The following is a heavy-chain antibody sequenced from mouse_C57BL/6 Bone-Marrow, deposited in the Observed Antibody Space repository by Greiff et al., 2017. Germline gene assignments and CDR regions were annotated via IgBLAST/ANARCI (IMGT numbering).Heavy chain of an antibody. CDR2: IYPRSGNT. J-gene: IGHJ4*01. Sequence: QVQLQQSGAELARPGASVKLSCKASGYTFTSYGISWVKQRTGQGLEWIGEIYPRSGNTYYNEKFKGKATLTADKSSSTAYMELRSLTSEDSAVYFCAILFDGYYVGYYAMDYWGQGTSVTVSS. V-gene: IGHV1-81*01. CDR1: GYTFTSYG. CDR3: AILFDGYYVGYYAMDY. D-gene: IGHD2-3*01.